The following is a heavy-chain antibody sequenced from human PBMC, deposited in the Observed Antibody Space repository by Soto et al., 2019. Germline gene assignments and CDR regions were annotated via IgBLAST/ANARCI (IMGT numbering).Heavy chain of an antibody. CDR3: VQGYGGLDG. J-gene: IGHJ4*02. D-gene: IGHD5-18*01. Sequence: LRLSCAASGFTFGSSGMHWVRQAPGKGLEWVAVIWRDGSNENYGDSVKGRFTISRDNTKNMLYLQMNNLRVEDTGVYYCVQGYGGLDGWGQGTLVTVSS. V-gene: IGHV3-33*01. CDR2: IWRDGSNE. CDR1: GFTFGSSG.